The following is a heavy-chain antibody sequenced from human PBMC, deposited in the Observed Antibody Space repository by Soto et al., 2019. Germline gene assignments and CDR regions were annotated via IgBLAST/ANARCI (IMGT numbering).Heavy chain of an antibody. CDR1: GVSIISYY. CDR3: AREVSEVHLTYNYKYYGIDF. J-gene: IGHJ6*02. D-gene: IGHD1-1*01. Sequence: PSETLSLTCTVSGVSIISYYWSWILQPPGKGLEWIGYIYYSGSTNYNPSLKSRVTISVDTSKNLFSLKLTSVTAADTAVYYCAREVSEVHLTYNYKYYGIDFLRQGTTVTVSS. V-gene: IGHV4-59*12. CDR2: IYYSGST.